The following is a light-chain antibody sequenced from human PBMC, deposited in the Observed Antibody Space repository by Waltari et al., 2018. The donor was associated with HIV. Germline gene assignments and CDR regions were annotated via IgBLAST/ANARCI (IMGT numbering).Light chain of an antibody. CDR3: QQRSNWPLT. V-gene: IGKV3-11*01. Sequence: ELVLTQSPAPLSLSPGDRAPLSCRASQSVSSYLAWYQQKPGQAPRLLIYDASNRATGIPARFSGSGSGTDFTLTISSLEPEDFAVYYCQQRSNWPLTFGGGTKVEIK. CDR2: DAS. CDR1: QSVSSY. J-gene: IGKJ4*01.